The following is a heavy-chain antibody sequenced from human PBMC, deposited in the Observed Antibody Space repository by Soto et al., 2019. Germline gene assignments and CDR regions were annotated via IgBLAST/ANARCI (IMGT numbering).Heavy chain of an antibody. CDR1: GGSFSGYY. Sequence: SETLSLTCAVYGGSFSGYYWSWIRQPPGKGLEWIGEINHSGSTNYNPSLKSRVTISVDTSKNQFSLKLSSVTAADTAVYYCARDDSSSSIYYYYMDVWGKGTTVTVSS. V-gene: IGHV4-34*01. D-gene: IGHD6-6*01. CDR3: ARDDSSSSIYYYYMDV. J-gene: IGHJ6*03. CDR2: INHSGST.